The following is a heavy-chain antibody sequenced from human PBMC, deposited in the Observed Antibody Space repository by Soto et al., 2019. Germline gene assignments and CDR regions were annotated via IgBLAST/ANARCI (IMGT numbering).Heavy chain of an antibody. V-gene: IGHV3-33*01. J-gene: IGHJ5*02. CDR1: GFIFSDYG. CDR3: ARGHYEGTVTMSWFDH. Sequence: QVQLVESGGGVVQPGRSLRLSCAASGFIFSDYGIHWVRQVPGKGLEWVAVIWYDGSKKYYADSVKGRFTISRDNSKNTVYLQMNSMRAEDTDVYNCARGHYEGTVTMSWFDHWGQGNRVTVFS. D-gene: IGHD4-17*01. CDR2: IWYDGSKK.